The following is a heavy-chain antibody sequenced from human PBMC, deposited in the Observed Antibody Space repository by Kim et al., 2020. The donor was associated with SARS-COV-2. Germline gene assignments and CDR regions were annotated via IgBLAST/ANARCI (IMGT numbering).Heavy chain of an antibody. Sequence: SETLSLTCTVSGGSISSYYWSWIRQPPGKGLEWIGYIYYIGSTNYNPSLKSRVTISVDTSKNQFSLKLSSVTAADTAVYYCVRANSYYFGSGSYFDLSLFDYWGQGTLVTVSS. D-gene: IGHD3-10*01. CDR2: IYYIGST. CDR3: VRANSYYFGSGSYFDLSLFDY. CDR1: GGSISSYY. J-gene: IGHJ4*02. V-gene: IGHV4-59*01.